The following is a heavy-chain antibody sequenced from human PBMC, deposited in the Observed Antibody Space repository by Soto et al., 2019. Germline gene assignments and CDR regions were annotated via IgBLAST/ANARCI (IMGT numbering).Heavy chain of an antibody. CDR1: GFPFSSYA. CDR2: ISGNGGST. D-gene: IGHD2-15*01. Sequence: GGSLRLSCAASGFPFSSYAMHWVRQAPGKGLEYVSAISGNGGSTYYVNSVKGRFTISRDNSKNTLYLQMDSLRAEDMAVYYCARASRYCSDGSCLGGYFDHWGQGTLVTVSS. V-gene: IGHV3-64*01. CDR3: ARASRYCSDGSCLGGYFDH. J-gene: IGHJ4*02.